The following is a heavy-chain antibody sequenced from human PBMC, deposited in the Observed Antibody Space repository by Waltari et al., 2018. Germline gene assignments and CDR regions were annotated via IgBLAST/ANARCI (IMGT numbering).Heavy chain of an antibody. CDR3: AREQWELKLFDY. V-gene: IGHV4-30-4*08. CDR2: IYYSGST. J-gene: IGHJ4*02. CDR1: GGSISSYY. Sequence: QVQLQESGPGLVKPSETLSLTCTVSGGSISSYYWSWLRQPPGKGLEWIGYIYYSGSTYDNPSLKSRVTTSVDTSKNQFSLKLSSVTAADTAVYYCAREQWELKLFDYWGQGTLVTVSS. D-gene: IGHD1-26*01.